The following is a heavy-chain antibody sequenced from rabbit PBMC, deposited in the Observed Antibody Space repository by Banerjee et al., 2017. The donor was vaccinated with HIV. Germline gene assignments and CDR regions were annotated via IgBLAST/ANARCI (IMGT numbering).Heavy chain of an antibody. CDR1: GFSLSSFY. CDR3: AREAYVSRSAYYGDL. Sequence: QLEESGGGLVQPGGSLKLSCTVSGFSLSSFYMSWVRQAPGKGLEWIGYIDPVFGRTYYASWVNGRFTISSHSPQNTLSLQLNSLTAADTATYFCAREAYVSRSAYYGDLWGQGTLVTVS. D-gene: IGHD1-1*01. J-gene: IGHJ3*01. V-gene: IGHV1S7*01. CDR2: IDPVFGRT.